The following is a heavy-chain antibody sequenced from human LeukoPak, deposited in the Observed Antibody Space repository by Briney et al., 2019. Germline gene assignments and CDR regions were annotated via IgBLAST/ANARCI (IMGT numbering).Heavy chain of an antibody. CDR3: AKSNGYGLVDI. CDR1: GGSISSYY. CDR2: IFYSGST. D-gene: IGHD3-10*01. Sequence: ASETLSLTCTVSGGSISSYYWSWIRQPPGKGLEWIGNIFYSGSTYYSPSLKSRVTISLDTSRNQFSLKLNSVTAADTAVYYCAKSNGYGLVDIWGQGTMVTVSS. J-gene: IGHJ3*02. V-gene: IGHV4-59*12.